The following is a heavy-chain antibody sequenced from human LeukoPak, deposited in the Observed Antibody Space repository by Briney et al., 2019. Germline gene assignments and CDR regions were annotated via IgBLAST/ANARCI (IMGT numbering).Heavy chain of an antibody. D-gene: IGHD5-24*01. CDR3: AREGRWLQFGGRYFDY. V-gene: IGHV1-8*03. CDR2: MNPNSGNT. Sequence: ASVKVSCTASGYTFTSYDINWVRQATGQGLEWMGGMNPNSGNTGSAQKFQGRVTITRNTSISTAYMELSSLRSEDTAVYYCAREGRWLQFGGRYFDYWGQGTLVTVSS. CDR1: GYTFTSYD. J-gene: IGHJ4*02.